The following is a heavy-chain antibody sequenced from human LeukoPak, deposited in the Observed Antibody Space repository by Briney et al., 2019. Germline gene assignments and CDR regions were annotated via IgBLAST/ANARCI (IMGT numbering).Heavy chain of an antibody. Sequence: SETLSLTCTVSRGFISSYYWSWIWQPPGKGLEWIGYISYSGSTNYNPSLKSRVTMSVDTSKNQFSLKLSSVTAADTAVYYCTISLGVFIHGGLDVWGQGTTVTVSS. J-gene: IGHJ6*02. CDR1: RGFISSYY. CDR3: TISLGVFIHGGLDV. V-gene: IGHV4-59*01. D-gene: IGHD3-3*01. CDR2: ISYSGST.